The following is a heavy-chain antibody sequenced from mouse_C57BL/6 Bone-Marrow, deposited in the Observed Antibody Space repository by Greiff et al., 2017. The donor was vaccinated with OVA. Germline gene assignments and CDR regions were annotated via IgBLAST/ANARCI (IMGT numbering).Heavy chain of an antibody. D-gene: IGHD1-1*01. Sequence: EVQLQQSGPELVKPGASVKISCKASGYSFTGYYMNWVKQSPEKSLEWIGEINPSTGGTTYNQKFKAKATLTVDKSSSTAYMQLKSLTSEDSAVYYCARDPTGAYWGQGTLVTVSA. CDR1: GYSFTGYY. CDR3: ARDPTGAY. CDR2: INPSTGGT. J-gene: IGHJ3*01. V-gene: IGHV1-42*01.